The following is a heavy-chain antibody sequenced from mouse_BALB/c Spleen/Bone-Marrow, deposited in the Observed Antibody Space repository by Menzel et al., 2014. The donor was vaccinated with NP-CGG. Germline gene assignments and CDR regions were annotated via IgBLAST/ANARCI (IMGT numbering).Heavy chain of an antibody. Sequence: VQLQQPGPELVKPGASVKTSCKASGYTFTSYVMHWVKQKPGQGLEWIGNINPNNDGTKYNEKFKGKATLTSDKSSSTAYMELSSLTSEDSAVYYCARSLYGYDWYFDVWGAGTTVTVSS. CDR3: ARSLYGYDWYFDV. J-gene: IGHJ1*01. CDR2: INPNNDGT. CDR1: GYTFTSYV. V-gene: IGHV1-14*01. D-gene: IGHD2-2*01.